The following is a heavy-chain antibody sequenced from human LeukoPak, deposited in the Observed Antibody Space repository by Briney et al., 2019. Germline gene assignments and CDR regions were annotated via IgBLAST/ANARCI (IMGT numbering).Heavy chain of an antibody. J-gene: IGHJ4*02. CDR2: ISYDGSNK. V-gene: IGHV3-30*03. Sequence: GGSLRPSCAASGFTFSVDWMGWVRQAPGKGLEWVAVISYDGSNKYYADSVKGRFTISRDNSKNTLYLQMNSLRAEDTAVYYCAREGVAVAARPQLNSFDYWGQGTLVTVSS. CDR1: GFTFSVDW. D-gene: IGHD6-6*01. CDR3: AREGVAVAARPQLNSFDY.